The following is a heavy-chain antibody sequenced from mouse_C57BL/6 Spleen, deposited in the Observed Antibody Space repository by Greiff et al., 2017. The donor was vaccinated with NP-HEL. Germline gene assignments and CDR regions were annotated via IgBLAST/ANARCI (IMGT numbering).Heavy chain of an antibody. D-gene: IGHD2-4*01. CDR2: IYPGSGNT. V-gene: IGHV1-76*01. J-gene: IGHJ4*01. CDR3: ARENYESYAMDY. CDR1: GYTFTDYY. Sequence: VQLQQSGAELVRPGASVKLSCKASGYTFTDYYINWVKQRPGQGLEWIARIYPGSGNTYYNEKFKGKATLTAEKSSSTAYMQLSSLTSEDSAVYFCARENYESYAMDYWGQGTSVTVSS.